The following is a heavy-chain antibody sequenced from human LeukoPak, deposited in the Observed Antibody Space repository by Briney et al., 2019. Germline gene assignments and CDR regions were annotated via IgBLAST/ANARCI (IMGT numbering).Heavy chain of an antibody. J-gene: IGHJ4*02. V-gene: IGHV4-34*01. Sequence: PSETLSLTCAVYGGSFSGYYWSWIRQPPGKGLEWIGEINHSGSTKYNPSLKSRVTVSVDTSKNQFSLNLTSVPAADTAVFYWARVDGRDGGGFDYWGQGTLVSVFS. D-gene: IGHD5-24*01. CDR3: ARVDGRDGGGFDY. CDR1: GGSFSGYY. CDR2: INHSGST.